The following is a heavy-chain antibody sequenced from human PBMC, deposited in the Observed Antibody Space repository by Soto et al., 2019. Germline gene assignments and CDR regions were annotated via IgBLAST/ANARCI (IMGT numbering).Heavy chain of an antibody. CDR2: ISAYNGNT. V-gene: IGHV1-18*01. J-gene: IGHJ5*02. Sequence: GASVNVSCKASGYTFTSYGISCARQAPGQGLEWMGWISAYNGNTNYAQKLQGRVTMTTDTSTSTAYMELRSLRSDDTAVYYCARGRFNHWFDPWGQGTLVTVSS. D-gene: IGHD3-3*01. CDR3: ARGRFNHWFDP. CDR1: GYTFTSYG.